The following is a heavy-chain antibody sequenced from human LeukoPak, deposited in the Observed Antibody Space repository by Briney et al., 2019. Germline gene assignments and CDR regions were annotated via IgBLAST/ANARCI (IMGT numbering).Heavy chain of an antibody. CDR3: ARDRRQWLKSEFDY. CDR2: ISPYNGNT. CDR1: GYSFTNYG. Sequence: ASVKVSCKASGYSFTNYGINWVRQAPGQGLEWMGWISPYNGNTNYAQTFQGRVTITTHPSTSTAYMELRSLRSDDTAVYYCARDRRQWLKSEFDYWGQGTLVTVS. D-gene: IGHD6-19*01. J-gene: IGHJ4*02. V-gene: IGHV1-18*01.